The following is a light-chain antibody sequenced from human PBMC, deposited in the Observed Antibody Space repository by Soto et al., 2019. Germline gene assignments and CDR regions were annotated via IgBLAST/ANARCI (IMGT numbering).Light chain of an antibody. V-gene: IGKV1-5*03. J-gene: IGKJ2*01. CDR2: KAS. CDR3: RQYDSSPYT. CDR1: QSISNW. Sequence: DIQMTQSPSSLSAFVGDTVTITCRASQSISNWVAWYQQKPGKAPTFLTYKASILQSGVPSRFSGGGSGTDFSLTIASLRPDDVATYDCRQYDSSPYTFGQGTKLESK.